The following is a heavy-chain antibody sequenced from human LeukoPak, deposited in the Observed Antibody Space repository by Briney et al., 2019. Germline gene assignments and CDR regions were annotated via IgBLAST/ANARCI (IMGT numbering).Heavy chain of an antibody. CDR1: GGSVSSGSYY. CDR2: IYYSGNT. D-gene: IGHD5-18*01. CDR3: ARGSRGYSYG. J-gene: IGHJ4*02. Sequence: SETLSLTCTVSGGSVSSGSYYWSWIRQPPGKGLEWTGYIYYSGNTNYNPSLKSRVTISVDTSKNQFSLKLSSVTAADTALYYCARGSRGYSYGWGQGTLVTVSS. V-gene: IGHV4-61*01.